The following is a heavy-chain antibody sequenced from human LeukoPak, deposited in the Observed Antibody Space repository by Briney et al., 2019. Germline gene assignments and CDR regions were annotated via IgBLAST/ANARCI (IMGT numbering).Heavy chain of an antibody. CDR3: ARDRSSSWPTPMAAFDI. D-gene: IGHD6-13*01. Sequence: PGGSLRLSCAASGFTFSTYWMHWVCQAPGKGLVWVSRISSDGSITGYADSVKGRFTISRDNAKNSLYLQMNSLRAEDTAVYYCARDRSSSWPTPMAAFDIWGQGTMVTVSS. CDR2: ISSDGSIT. CDR1: GFTFSTYW. V-gene: IGHV3-74*01. J-gene: IGHJ3*02.